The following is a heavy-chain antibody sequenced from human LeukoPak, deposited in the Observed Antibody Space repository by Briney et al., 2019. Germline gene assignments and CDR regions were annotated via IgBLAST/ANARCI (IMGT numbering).Heavy chain of an antibody. Sequence: GGSLRLSCEVSGLTFSRYSMSWVRQVPGKGLEWVSGISAGGGDRWYPDSVKGRFTISRDNSKNTLFLQMNSLTVEDTTIYYCAKDAAGPEYWGQGTRVTVSS. CDR2: ISAGGGDR. D-gene: IGHD6-13*01. CDR3: AKDAAGPEY. CDR1: GLTFSRYS. V-gene: IGHV3-23*01. J-gene: IGHJ4*02.